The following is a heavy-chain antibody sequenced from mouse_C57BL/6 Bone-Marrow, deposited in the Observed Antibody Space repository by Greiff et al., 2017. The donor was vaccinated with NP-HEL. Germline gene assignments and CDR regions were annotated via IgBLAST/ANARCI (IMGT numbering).Heavy chain of an antibody. D-gene: IGHD2-3*01. CDR2: IYPSDSYT. V-gene: IGHV1-69*01. Sequence: VQLQQPGAELVMPGASVKLSCKASGYTFTSYWMHWVKQRPGQGLEWIGEIYPSDSYTNYNQKFKGKSTLTVDKSSSTAYMQLSSLTSEDSAVYSCARINDGYYGFDFGDQGTTLTVS. J-gene: IGHJ2*01. CDR3: ARINDGYYGFDF. CDR1: GYTFTSYW.